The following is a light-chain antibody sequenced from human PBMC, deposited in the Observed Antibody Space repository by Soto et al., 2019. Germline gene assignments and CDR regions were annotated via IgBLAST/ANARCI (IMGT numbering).Light chain of an antibody. CDR1: NSDVGTHNL. CDR3: CSYALL. J-gene: IGLJ1*01. Sequence: LTQPASVSGSLGQSITISCTGTNSDVGTHNLVSWYQQHPGKAPKLIIYEGTKRPSGVSNRFSGSKSGNTASLTISGLQAEDEADYYCCSYALLFGTGTKATVL. CDR2: EGT. V-gene: IGLV2-23*01.